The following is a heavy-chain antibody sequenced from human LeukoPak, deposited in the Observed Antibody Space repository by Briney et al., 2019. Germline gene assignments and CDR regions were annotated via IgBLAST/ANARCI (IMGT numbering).Heavy chain of an antibody. D-gene: IGHD3-22*01. J-gene: IGHJ3*01. Sequence: KPSETLSLTCTVSGGSIRNYHWSWIRQPAGKGLEWIGRIYTTGSTNYNPPLKSRVTVSVDTSRNQFSLKLNFVTAADTAVYYCAREAGDPNGYYYDKGAFDVWGQGTKVTVSS. V-gene: IGHV4-4*07. CDR1: GGSIRNYH. CDR3: AREAGDPNGYYYDKGAFDV. CDR2: IYTTGST.